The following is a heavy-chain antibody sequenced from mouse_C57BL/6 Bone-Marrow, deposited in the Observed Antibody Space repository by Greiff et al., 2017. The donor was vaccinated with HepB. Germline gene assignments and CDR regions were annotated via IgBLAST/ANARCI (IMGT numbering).Heavy chain of an antibody. CDR3: VYGYGGAWFAY. Sequence: VQLKQSVAELVRPGASVKLSCTASGFNIKNSYMHWVKQRPEQGLEWIGRIDPANGNTKYAPKFQGKATITADTSSNTAYLPLSSLTSEDTAVYYCVYGYGGAWFAYWGQGTLVTVSA. V-gene: IGHV14-3*01. J-gene: IGHJ3*01. CDR2: IDPANGNT. CDR1: GFNIKNSY. D-gene: IGHD2-2*01.